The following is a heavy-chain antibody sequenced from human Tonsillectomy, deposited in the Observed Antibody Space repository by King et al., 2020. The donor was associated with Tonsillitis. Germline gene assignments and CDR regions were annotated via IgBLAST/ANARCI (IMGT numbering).Heavy chain of an antibody. J-gene: IGHJ4*02. D-gene: IGHD1-26*01. CDR3: ASGVVGATDY. CDR1: GFTVSDHY. V-gene: IGHV3-72*01. Sequence: VQLVESGGGLVQPGGSLRLSCAASGFTVSDHYMEWVRQAPGKGLEWVGRIRNKANSYTTEYAASVKARFTISRDDSKKSLYLQMNSLKTEDTAVYYCASGVVGATDYWGQGTLVTVSS. CDR2: IRNKANSYTT.